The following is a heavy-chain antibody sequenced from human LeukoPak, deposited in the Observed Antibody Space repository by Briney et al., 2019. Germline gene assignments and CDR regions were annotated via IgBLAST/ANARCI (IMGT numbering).Heavy chain of an antibody. CDR3: ARDAGGSSSYYSD. D-gene: IGHD6-13*01. CDR1: GFTFSSYS. J-gene: IGHJ1*01. Sequence: GGSLRLSCAASGFTFSSYSMNWVRQAPGKGLEWVSYISSSSSTIYYADSVKGRFTISRDNAKNSLYLQMNSLRAEDTAVYYCARDAGGSSSYYSDWGQGTLVTVSS. CDR2: ISSSSSTI. V-gene: IGHV3-48*04.